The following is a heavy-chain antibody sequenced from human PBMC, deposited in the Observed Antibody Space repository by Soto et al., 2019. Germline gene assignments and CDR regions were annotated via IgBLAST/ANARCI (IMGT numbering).Heavy chain of an antibody. CDR3: AKQGGRIAAGGGDFDY. V-gene: IGHV3-23*01. CDR2: ISGSGGST. D-gene: IGHD6-6*01. J-gene: IGHJ4*02. Sequence: EVQLLESGGGLVQPGGSLRLSCAASGFTFSSYAMSWVRQAPGKGLEWVSAISGSGGSTYYADSVKGRSTISRDNAKNTVYLQMNRLRAEDTAVYYCAKQGGRIAAGGGDFDYWGQGTLVTVSS. CDR1: GFTFSSYA.